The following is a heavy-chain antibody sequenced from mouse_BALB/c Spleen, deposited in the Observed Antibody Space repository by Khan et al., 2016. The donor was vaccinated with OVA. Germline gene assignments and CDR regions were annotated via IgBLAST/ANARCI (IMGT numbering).Heavy chain of an antibody. V-gene: IGHV3-2*02. CDR1: GYSITSDYA. Sequence: EVQLQESGPGLVKPSQSLSLTCTVTGYSITSDYAWNWIRQFPGNKLEWMGYISYSGTTSYNPSLKSRISITRDTSKNQFVLQLNSVTTEDTATYYCARGFTYWGQGTLVTVSA. CDR3: ARGFTY. J-gene: IGHJ3*01. CDR2: ISYSGTT.